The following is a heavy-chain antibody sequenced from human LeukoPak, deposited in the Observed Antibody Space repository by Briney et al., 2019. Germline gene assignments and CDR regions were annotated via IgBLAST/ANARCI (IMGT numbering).Heavy chain of an antibody. CDR2: IYPGDSDT. D-gene: IGHD6-13*01. J-gene: IGHJ5*02. CDR1: GYRFTSYW. CDR3: ARHGAAAGTFNAWFDP. Sequence: GESLKISCQGSGYRFTSYWIGWVRQMPGKGLGWMGIIYPGDSDTRYSPSFQGQVTISADKSISTAYLQWSSLKASDTAMYYCARHGAAAGTFNAWFDPWGQGTLVTVSS. V-gene: IGHV5-51*01.